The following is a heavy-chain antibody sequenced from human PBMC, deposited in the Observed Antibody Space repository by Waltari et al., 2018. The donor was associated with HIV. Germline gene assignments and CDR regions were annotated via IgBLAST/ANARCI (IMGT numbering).Heavy chain of an antibody. D-gene: IGHD4-17*01. Sequence: ELQLVESGGGLVQPGGSRRIPCAASGFTLSCYWMRWVRQAPGKGLEWVAKIKQDGREKYYVDSVKGRFTISRDNAKNSLYLQMNSLRAEDTAVYYCARESTVSFDYWGQGTLVTVSS. CDR3: ARESTVSFDY. V-gene: IGHV3-7*04. CDR2: IKQDGREK. J-gene: IGHJ4*02. CDR1: GFTLSCYW.